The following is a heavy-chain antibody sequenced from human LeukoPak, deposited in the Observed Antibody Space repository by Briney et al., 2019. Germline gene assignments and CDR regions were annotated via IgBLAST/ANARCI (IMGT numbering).Heavy chain of an antibody. CDR2: IRYDGSVT. Sequence: GRSLRLSCAASGFSFSSYGMHWVRQAPGKGLEWVAVIRYDGSVTYYADSVKGRFTISRDNSKNMLNLQMNSLRAEDTAIYFCVREVLRDGSYLLDSWGQGILVTVSS. CDR1: GFSFSSYG. J-gene: IGHJ4*02. D-gene: IGHD1-26*01. V-gene: IGHV3-33*08. CDR3: VREVLRDGSYLLDS.